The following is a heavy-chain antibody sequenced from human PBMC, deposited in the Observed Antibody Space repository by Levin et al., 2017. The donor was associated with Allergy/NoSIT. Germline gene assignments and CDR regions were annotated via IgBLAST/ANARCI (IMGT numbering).Heavy chain of an antibody. V-gene: IGHV3-9*01. CDR1: GFTFDDYA. CDR3: AKDISSYYYESSGLWDAFDI. CDR2: ISWNSGSI. D-gene: IGHD3-22*01. J-gene: IGHJ3*02. Sequence: GGSLRLSCAASGFTFDDYAMHWVRQAPGKGLEWVSGISWNSGSIGYADSVKGRFTISRDNAKNSLYLQMNSLRAEDTALYYCAKDISSYYYESSGLWDAFDIWGQGTMVTVSS.